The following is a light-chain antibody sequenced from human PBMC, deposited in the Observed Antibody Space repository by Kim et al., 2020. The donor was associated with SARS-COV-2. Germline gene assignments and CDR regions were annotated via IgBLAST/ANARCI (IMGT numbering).Light chain of an antibody. CDR2: KAS. CDR3: QQYDTYHT. J-gene: IGKJ2*01. Sequence: LSASVGDSVTITCRASQNINNWLAWYQLRPGRAPKLLIYKASNLESGVPSRFSGSGSGTEFTLTIYSLQPDDFVTYYCQQYDTYHTFGQGTKLEI. V-gene: IGKV1-5*03. CDR1: QNINNW.